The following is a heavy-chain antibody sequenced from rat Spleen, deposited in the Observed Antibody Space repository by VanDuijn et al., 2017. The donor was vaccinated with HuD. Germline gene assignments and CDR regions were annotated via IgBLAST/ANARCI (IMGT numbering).Heavy chain of an antibody. J-gene: IGHJ2*01. CDR2: ITNTGGST. V-gene: IGHV5-31*01. CDR1: GFTFSSFW. Sequence: EVQLVETGGGLVQPGRSLKLSCVTSGFTFSSFWMYWIRQAPGKGLEWVASITNTGGSTYYRHSVKGRFTISRDNAKSTLSLQMDSLRSEDTATYYCARRHYGYTDYFDYWGQGVMVTVSS. D-gene: IGHD1-9*01. CDR3: ARRHYGYTDYFDY.